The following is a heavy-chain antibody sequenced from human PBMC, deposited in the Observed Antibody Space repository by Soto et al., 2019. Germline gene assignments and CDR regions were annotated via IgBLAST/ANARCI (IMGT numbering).Heavy chain of an antibody. Sequence: PSETLSHTCAVYGGTFSGNYWSRIRQPPGKGLKWIGEINHSGSTNYNPSLKSRVIISVDTSKIQFSLKLSSVTAADTAVYYCARGNYDIVVVVAATHHAFDSWGQGTMVS. V-gene: IGHV4-34*01. CDR3: ARGNYDIVVVVAATHHAFDS. CDR2: INHSGST. D-gene: IGHD2-15*01. J-gene: IGHJ3*02. CDR1: GGTFSGNY.